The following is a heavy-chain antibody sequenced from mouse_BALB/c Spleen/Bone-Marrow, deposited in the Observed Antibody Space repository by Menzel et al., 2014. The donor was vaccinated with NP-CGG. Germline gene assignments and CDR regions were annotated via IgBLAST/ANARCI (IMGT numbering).Heavy chain of an antibody. V-gene: IGHV7-1*02. CDR2: SRNRAKYYTT. Sequence: EVKLVESGGGLVQPGDSPRLSCATSGFTFSDFYMEWVRQPPGKRLEWIATSRNRAKYYTTEYSASVKGRFIVSRGTSQSVLYLQMNALRAEDTAIYYCARDVGYGNYFVYWGQGTLVTVSA. J-gene: IGHJ3*01. D-gene: IGHD2-10*02. CDR3: ARDVGYGNYFVY. CDR1: GFTFSDFY.